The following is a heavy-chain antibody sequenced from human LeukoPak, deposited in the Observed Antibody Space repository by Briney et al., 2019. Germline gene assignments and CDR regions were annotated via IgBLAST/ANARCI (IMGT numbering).Heavy chain of an antibody. CDR2: ISGSGDTT. J-gene: IGHJ4*02. D-gene: IGHD2-2*01. Sequence: GGSLRLSCAASGFTFRSYAMSWVRHAPGKGLELVSAISGSGDTTYYADSVKGRFTISRDNSKNTLYLQMNSLRPEDTAVYYCAKVGARGCSSSTCFIYWGQGTLVTVSS. CDR1: GFTFRSYA. V-gene: IGHV3-23*01. CDR3: AKVGARGCSSSTCFIY.